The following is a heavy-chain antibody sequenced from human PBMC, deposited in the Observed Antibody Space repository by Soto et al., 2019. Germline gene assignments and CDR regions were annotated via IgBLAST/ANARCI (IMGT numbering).Heavy chain of an antibody. V-gene: IGHV1-8*01. J-gene: IGHJ4*02. CDR1: GYTFTSYD. CDR3: AGGLWPYSYGEFDY. CDR2: MNPNSGNT. Sequence: QVQLVQSGAEVKKPGASVKVSCKASGYTFTSYDINWVRQATGQGLEWMGWMNPNSGNTGYAQKFQGRVTTTRNTSISTAYMELSSLISEDRAVYYCAGGLWPYSYGEFDYWGQGSLVTVSS. D-gene: IGHD5-18*01.